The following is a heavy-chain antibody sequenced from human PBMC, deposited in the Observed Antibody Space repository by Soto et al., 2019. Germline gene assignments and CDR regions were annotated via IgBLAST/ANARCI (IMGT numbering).Heavy chain of an antibody. J-gene: IGHJ4*02. V-gene: IGHV4-34*01. CDR2: INHSGST. Sequence: SETLSLTCAVYGGSFSGYYWSWIRQPPGKGLEWIGEINHSGSTNYHPSLKSRVTISVDTSKNQFSLKLSSVTAADTAVYYCARGPGLSRYDFWYTPTFDYWGQGTLVTVSS. D-gene: IGHD3-3*01. CDR3: ARGPGLSRYDFWYTPTFDY. CDR1: GGSFSGYY.